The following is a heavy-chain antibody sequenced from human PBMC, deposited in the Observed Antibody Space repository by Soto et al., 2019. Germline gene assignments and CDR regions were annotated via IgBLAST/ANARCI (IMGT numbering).Heavy chain of an antibody. CDR2: IMPMFGVT. Sequence: QVQLVQSGAEVKKPGSSVKVSCRAPGGTFNSHTITWLRQAPGQGLEWMGGIMPMFGVTNYARKFQGRLTMTANDSTTTAYMEVSGLKSEDTAVYYCAGEGVTGSMSLPWMGYHYYGLDVWGQGTTVIVSS. V-gene: IGHV1-69*12. CDR1: GGTFNSHT. D-gene: IGHD2-2*01. CDR3: AGEGVTGSMSLPWMGYHYYGLDV. J-gene: IGHJ6*02.